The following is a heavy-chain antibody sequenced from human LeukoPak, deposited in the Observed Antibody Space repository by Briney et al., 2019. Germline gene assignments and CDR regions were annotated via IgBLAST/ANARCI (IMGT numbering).Heavy chain of an antibody. D-gene: IGHD4-17*01. CDR1: GGSFSGYY. V-gene: IGHV4-34*01. CDR2: INHSGST. J-gene: IGHJ6*02. CDR3: ARESGGGDPMGMDV. Sequence: PSETLSLTCAVYGGSFSGYYWSWIRQPPGKGLEWIGEINHSGSTNYNPSLKSRVTISVDTSKNQFSLKLSSVTAADTAVYYCARESGGGDPMGMDVWGQGTTVTVSS.